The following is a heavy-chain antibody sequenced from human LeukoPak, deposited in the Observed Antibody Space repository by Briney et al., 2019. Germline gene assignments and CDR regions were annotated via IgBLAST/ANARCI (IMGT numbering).Heavy chain of an antibody. J-gene: IGHJ6*02. Sequence: PGRSLRLSCAASGFTFSSYAVHWVRQAPGKGLEWVAVISYDGSNKYYADSVKGRFTISRDNSKNTLYLQMNSLRAEDTAVYYCARDRSMVRGVIDTRYYCYGMDVWGQGTTVTVSS. CDR1: GFTFSSYA. D-gene: IGHD3-10*01. CDR2: ISYDGSNK. CDR3: ARDRSMVRGVIDTRYYCYGMDV. V-gene: IGHV3-30*04.